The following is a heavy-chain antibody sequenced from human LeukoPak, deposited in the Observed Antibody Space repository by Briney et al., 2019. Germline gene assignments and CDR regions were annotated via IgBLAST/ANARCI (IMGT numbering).Heavy chain of an antibody. Sequence: PGGSLRLSCAASGFTVSSNYMSWVRQAPGKGLEWVSVIYSGGSTYHADSVKGRFTISRDNSKNTLYLQMNSLRAEDTAVYYCARPAGYSSSWLRYFDYWGQGTLVTVSS. V-gene: IGHV3-53*01. J-gene: IGHJ4*02. CDR1: GFTVSSNY. D-gene: IGHD6-13*01. CDR2: IYSGGST. CDR3: ARPAGYSSSWLRYFDY.